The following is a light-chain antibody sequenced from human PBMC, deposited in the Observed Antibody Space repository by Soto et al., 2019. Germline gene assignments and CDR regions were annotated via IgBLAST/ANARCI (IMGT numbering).Light chain of an antibody. CDR2: GAS. V-gene: IGKV1-39*01. CDR1: QTISIF. Sequence: DIQMTQSPSSLSASVGDRVTITCRASQTISIFLNWYQQKTGKAPKLLIYGASTLQGGVPSRFSGSGSGTDFTLTISRLQPEDFATYYCQRSYGSPPWTFGQGTKVDIK. CDR3: QRSYGSPPWT. J-gene: IGKJ1*01.